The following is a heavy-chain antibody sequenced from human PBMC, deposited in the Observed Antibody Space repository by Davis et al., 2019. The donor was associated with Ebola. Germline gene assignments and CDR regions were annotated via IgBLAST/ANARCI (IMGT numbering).Heavy chain of an antibody. J-gene: IGHJ5*02. CDR1: GGSISSSSYY. D-gene: IGHD6-13*01. CDR3: ARDVHSSSWTSNWFDP. V-gene: IGHV4-61*01. CDR2: IYYSGST. Sequence: MPSETLSLTCTVSGGSISSSSYYWGWIRQPPGKGLEWIGYIYYSGSTNYNPSLKSRVTISVDTSKNQFSLKLSSVTAADTAVYYCARDVHSSSWTSNWFDPWGQGTLVTVSS.